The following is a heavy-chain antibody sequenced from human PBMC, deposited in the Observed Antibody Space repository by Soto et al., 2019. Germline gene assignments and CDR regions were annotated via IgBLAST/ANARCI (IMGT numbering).Heavy chain of an antibody. CDR3: ARESPLGGSYGMDV. CDR2: ISSSSSYI. V-gene: IGHV3-21*01. Sequence: PGGSLRLSCAASGFTFSSYSMNWVRQAPGKGLEWVSFISSSSSYIYYADSVKGRFTISRDNAKNSLYLQMNSLRAEDTAVYYCARESPLGGSYGMDVWGQGTTVTVSS. J-gene: IGHJ6*02. CDR1: GFTFSSYS. D-gene: IGHD3-16*01.